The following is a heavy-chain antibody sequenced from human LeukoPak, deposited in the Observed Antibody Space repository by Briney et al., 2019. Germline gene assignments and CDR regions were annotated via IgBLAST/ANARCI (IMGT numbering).Heavy chain of an antibody. J-gene: IGHJ4*02. CDR2: IYWDDDK. CDR3: ARATTRLYYFDY. CDR1: GFSLSTSGVG. D-gene: IGHD4-17*01. Sequence: ESGPTLVKPTQTLTLTCTFSGFSLSTSGVGVGWIRQPPGKALEWLALIYWDDDKRYSPSLKSRLTITKDTCKNQVVLTMTNMDPVDTATYYCARATTRLYYFDYWGQGTLVTVSS. V-gene: IGHV2-5*02.